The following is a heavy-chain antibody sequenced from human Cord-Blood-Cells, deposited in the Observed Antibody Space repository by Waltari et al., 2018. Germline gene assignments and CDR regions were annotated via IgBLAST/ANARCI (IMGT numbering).Heavy chain of an antibody. D-gene: IGHD6-19*01. CDR2: INPNSGGT. V-gene: IGHV1-2*06. Sequence: QVQLVQSGAEVKKPGASVKVSCKASGYTFTGYYMHWVRQAPGQGLEWVGRINPNSGGTNYAQKFQGRVTMTRDTSISTAYMELRSMRSDDTAVYYCERGEVADNWFDPWGQGTLVTVSS. J-gene: IGHJ5*02. CDR1: GYTFTGYY. CDR3: ERGEVADNWFDP.